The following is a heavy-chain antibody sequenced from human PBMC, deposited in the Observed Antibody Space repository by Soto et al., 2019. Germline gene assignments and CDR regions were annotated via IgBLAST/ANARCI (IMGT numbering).Heavy chain of an antibody. CDR1: GYTFTSYA. V-gene: IGHV1-3*01. CDR2: INAGNGNT. J-gene: IGHJ4*02. Sequence: QVQLVQSGAEVKKPGASVKVSCKAFGYTFTSYAIHWVRQAPGQRLEWMGWINAGNGNTKYSQKFQGRVTITRDTSASTAYMELTSLRSEETAVYYCARDLAHGIPDYGGQGTLVTVSS. D-gene: IGHD2-21*01. CDR3: ARDLAHGIPDY.